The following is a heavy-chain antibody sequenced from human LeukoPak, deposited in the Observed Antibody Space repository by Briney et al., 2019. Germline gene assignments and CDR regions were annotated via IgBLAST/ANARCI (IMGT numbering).Heavy chain of an antibody. J-gene: IGHJ4*02. CDR1: GYTFTGYY. CDR2: INPSGGST. D-gene: IGHD4-23*01. Sequence: GASVKVSCKASGYTFTGYYMHWVRQTPGQGLEWMGIINPSGGSTSYSQKFQGRVTMTRDTSTSTVYMELSSLRSEDTAVYYCARDRDYGGNSRYFDYWGQGTLVTVSS. V-gene: IGHV1-46*01. CDR3: ARDRDYGGNSRYFDY.